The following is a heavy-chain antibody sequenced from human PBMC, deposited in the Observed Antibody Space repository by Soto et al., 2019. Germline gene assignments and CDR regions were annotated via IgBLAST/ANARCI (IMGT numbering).Heavy chain of an antibody. CDR1: GGSISSGDYY. J-gene: IGHJ4*02. Sequence: SETLSLTGTVSGGSISSGDYYWSWIRQPPGKGLEWIGYIYYSGSTYYNPSLKSRVTISVDTSKNQFSLKLSSVTAADTAVYYCASELHYFILTGYPGHYFPYRGQGTLVTVSS. V-gene: IGHV4-30-4*01. D-gene: IGHD3-9*01. CDR3: ASELHYFILTGYPGHYFPY. CDR2: IYYSGST.